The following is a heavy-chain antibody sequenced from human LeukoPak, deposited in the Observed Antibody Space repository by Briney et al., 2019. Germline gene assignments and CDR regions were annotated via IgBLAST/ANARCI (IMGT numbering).Heavy chain of an antibody. V-gene: IGHV7-4-1*02. CDR2: INTNTGNP. Sequence: ASVKVSCKASGYTFTSYAMNWVRQAPGQGLEWMGWINTNTGNPTYAQGFTGRFVFSLDTSVSTAYLQISSLKAEDTAVYYCARGIAARHINYYYYMDVWGKGTTVTVSS. CDR1: GYTFTSYA. CDR3: ARGIAARHINYYYYMDV. J-gene: IGHJ6*03. D-gene: IGHD6-6*01.